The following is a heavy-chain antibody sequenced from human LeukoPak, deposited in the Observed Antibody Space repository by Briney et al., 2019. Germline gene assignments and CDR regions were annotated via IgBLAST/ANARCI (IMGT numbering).Heavy chain of an antibody. J-gene: IGHJ4*02. CDR3: ARATSFSQGDPLDY. Sequence: PGGSLSLSCAASGFTFSSYAMSWVRQAPGKGLEWVSAISGSGGSTYYADSVKGRFTISRDNSKNTLYLQMNSLRAEDTAVYYCARATSFSQGDPLDYWGQGTLVTVSS. D-gene: IGHD2-21*02. CDR2: ISGSGGST. V-gene: IGHV3-23*01. CDR1: GFTFSSYA.